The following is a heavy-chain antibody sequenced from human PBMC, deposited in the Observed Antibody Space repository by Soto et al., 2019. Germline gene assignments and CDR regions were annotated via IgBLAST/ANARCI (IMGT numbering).Heavy chain of an antibody. CDR2: IYYSGST. Sequence: SETLSLTCTVSGGSISSYYWNWIRQPPGKGLEWIGYIYYSGSTNYNPSLKSRPTISVDTSRNQFSLKLSSVTAADTAVYYCSRDLVLTRSFDYWGQGTLGTVSS. J-gene: IGHJ4*02. CDR3: SRDLVLTRSFDY. CDR1: GGSISSYY. D-gene: IGHD3-16*02. V-gene: IGHV4-59*12.